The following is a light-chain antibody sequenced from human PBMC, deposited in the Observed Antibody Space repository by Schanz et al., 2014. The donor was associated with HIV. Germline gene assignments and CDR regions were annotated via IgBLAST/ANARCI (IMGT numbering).Light chain of an antibody. CDR1: NSDVGANNY. CDR2: DVS. V-gene: IGLV2-14*01. CDR3: SSYTSSNTLL. J-gene: IGLJ3*02. Sequence: QSALTQPASVSGSPGQSITISCTGTNSDVGANNYVSWYRQHPGKAPKLVIYDVSNRPSGVSTRFSGSKSDNTASLTISGLQAEDEADYYCSSYTSSNTLLFGGGTKLTVL.